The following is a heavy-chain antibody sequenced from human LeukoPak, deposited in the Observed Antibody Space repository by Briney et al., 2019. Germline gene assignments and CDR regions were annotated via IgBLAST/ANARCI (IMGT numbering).Heavy chain of an antibody. Sequence: SETLSLTCAVSGGSISSGGYSWSWIRQPPGKGLEWIGYIYYSGSTYYNPSLKSRVTISVDTSKNQFSLKLSSVTAAGTAVYYCAREVDTAMVTQTDAFDIWGQGTMVTVSS. D-gene: IGHD5-18*01. CDR2: IYYSGST. CDR3: AREVDTAMVTQTDAFDI. V-gene: IGHV4-30-4*07. CDR1: GGSISSGGYS. J-gene: IGHJ3*02.